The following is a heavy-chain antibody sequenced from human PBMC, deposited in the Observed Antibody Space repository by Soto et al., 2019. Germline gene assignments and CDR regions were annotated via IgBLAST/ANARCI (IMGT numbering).Heavy chain of an antibody. CDR3: AKDIGYCSGGNCALSHV. V-gene: IGHV3-23*01. Sequence: GGSLRLSCGASGFTFSSYAMSWVRQAPGKGLEWVSGISGGGGSTYYTDSARGRFTISRDSSKNTLYLQMNSLRAEDTATYYCAKDIGYCSGGNCALSHVWGKGTTVTVSS. J-gene: IGHJ6*04. CDR1: GFTFSSYA. D-gene: IGHD2-15*01. CDR2: ISGGGGST.